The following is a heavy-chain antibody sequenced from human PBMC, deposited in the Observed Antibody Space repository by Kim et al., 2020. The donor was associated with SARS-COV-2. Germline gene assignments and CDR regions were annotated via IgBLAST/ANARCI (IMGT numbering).Heavy chain of an antibody. CDR2: IYYSGST. CDR3: ARGHDYGDLGWFDP. Sequence: SETLSLTCTVSGGSISSYYWSWIRQPPGKGLEWIGYIYYSGSTNYNPSLKSRVTISVDTSKNQFSLKLSSVTAADTAVYYCARGHDYGDLGWFDPWGQGTLVTVSS. V-gene: IGHV4-59*13. J-gene: IGHJ5*02. CDR1: GGSISSYY. D-gene: IGHD4-17*01.